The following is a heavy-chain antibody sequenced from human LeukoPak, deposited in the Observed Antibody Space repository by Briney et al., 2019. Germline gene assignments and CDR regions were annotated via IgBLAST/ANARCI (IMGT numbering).Heavy chain of an antibody. D-gene: IGHD4-17*01. Sequence: SETLSLTCTVSGDSITSSSYYWGWIRQPPGMGLEWIGTIYSYSGSTYYNPSLKSRVTIAVDTSKNQFSLKLTSVTAADTAVYYCAASGMTTVTFFDYWGQGILVTVCS. CDR2: IYSYSGST. CDR3: AASGMTTVTFFDY. J-gene: IGHJ4*02. CDR1: GDSITSSSYY. V-gene: IGHV4-39*01.